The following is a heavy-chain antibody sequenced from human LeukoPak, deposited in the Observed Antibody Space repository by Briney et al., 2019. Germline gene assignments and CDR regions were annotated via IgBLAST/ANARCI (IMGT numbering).Heavy chain of an antibody. CDR1: GYSFTSYW. V-gene: IGHV5-51*01. D-gene: IGHD6-19*01. Sequence: EASLKISCKCSGYSFTSYWIGWVRQMPGKVLEWMGIIYPGDSDTRYSPSFQGQITISADKSIITAYLQWSSLKASDTAMYCCGSGTGAVGFDYWGQGTLVTVSS. CDR2: IYPGDSDT. CDR3: GSGTGAVGFDY. J-gene: IGHJ4*02.